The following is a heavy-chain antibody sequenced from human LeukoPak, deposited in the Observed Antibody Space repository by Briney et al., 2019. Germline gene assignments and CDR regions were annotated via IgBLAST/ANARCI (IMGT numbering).Heavy chain of an antibody. D-gene: IGHD5-12*01. J-gene: IGHJ6*03. CDR3: ATYSGYNRDYYYYMDV. CDR2: ISGSGGST. V-gene: IGHV3-23*01. Sequence: GGSLRLSCAASGFTFSSYAMSWVRQAPGKGLEWVSAISGSGGSTYYADSVKGRFTISRDNSKNTLYLQMNSLRAEDTAVYYCATYSGYNRDYYYYMDVWGKGTTVTVSS. CDR1: GFTFSSYA.